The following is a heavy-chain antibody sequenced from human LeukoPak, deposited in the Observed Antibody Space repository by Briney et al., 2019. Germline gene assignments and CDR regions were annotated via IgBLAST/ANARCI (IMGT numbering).Heavy chain of an antibody. CDR2: INPNSGGT. D-gene: IGHD1-26*01. CDR1: GYTFTGYY. Sequence: ASVKVSCKASGYTFTGYYMHWVRQAPGQGLEWMGRINPNSGGTNYAQKFQGKVTMTRDTSISTAYMELSRLRSDDTAVYYCAREGLVGARAPFDYWGQGTLVTVSS. CDR3: AREGLVGARAPFDY. V-gene: IGHV1-2*06. J-gene: IGHJ4*02.